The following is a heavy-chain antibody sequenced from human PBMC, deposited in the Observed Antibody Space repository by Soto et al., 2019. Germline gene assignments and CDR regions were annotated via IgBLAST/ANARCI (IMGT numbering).Heavy chain of an antibody. V-gene: IGHV1-3*01. CDR3: ARPIRPQYYYYGMDV. D-gene: IGHD3-3*02. CDR1: GYTFTSYA. Sequence: QVQLVQSGAEVKKPGASVKVSCKASGYTFTSYAMHWVRQAPGQRLEWMGWINAGNGNTKYSQKFQGRVTITRDTSASTAYMELSSLRSEDTAVYHCARPIRPQYYYYGMDVWGQGTTVTVSS. J-gene: IGHJ6*02. CDR2: INAGNGNT.